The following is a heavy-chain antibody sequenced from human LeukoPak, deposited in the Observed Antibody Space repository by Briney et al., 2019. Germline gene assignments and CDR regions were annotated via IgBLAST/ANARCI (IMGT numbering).Heavy chain of an antibody. V-gene: IGHV1-8*01. J-gene: IGHJ4*02. CDR3: ARGHCSGGSCYSAAIADY. CDR1: GYTFTSYD. D-gene: IGHD2-15*01. CDR2: MNPNSGNT. Sequence: ASVKVSCKASGYTFTSYDINWVRQATGQGLEWMGWMNPNSGNTGYAQKFQGRVTMTRNTSISTAYMELSSLRSEDTAVYYCARGHCSGGSCYSAAIADYWGQGTLVTVSS.